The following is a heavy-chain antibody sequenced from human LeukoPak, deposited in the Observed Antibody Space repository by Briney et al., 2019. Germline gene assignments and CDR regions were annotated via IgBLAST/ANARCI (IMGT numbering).Heavy chain of an antibody. Sequence: GASVKVSCKASGGTFSSYAISWVRQAPGQGLGWMGGIIPIFGTANYAQKFQGRVTITADKSTSTAYMELSSLRSEDTAVYYCARPNPATTPDDAFDIWGQGTMVTVSS. J-gene: IGHJ3*02. CDR2: IIPIFGTA. V-gene: IGHV1-69*06. CDR1: GGTFSSYA. CDR3: ARPNPATTPDDAFDI. D-gene: IGHD2-15*01.